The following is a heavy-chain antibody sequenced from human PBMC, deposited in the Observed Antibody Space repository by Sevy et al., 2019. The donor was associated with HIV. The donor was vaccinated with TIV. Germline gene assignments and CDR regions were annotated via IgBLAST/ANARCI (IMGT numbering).Heavy chain of an antibody. D-gene: IGHD2-21*02. J-gene: IGHJ4*02. CDR3: ASAHCGGDCYSAGIDY. Sequence: GESLKISCAASGFTFSSYEMNWVRQAPGKGLEWVSYISSSGSTIYYADSVKGRFTISRDNAKNSLYLQMNSLRAEDTAVYYCASAHCGGDCYSAGIDYWGQGTLVTVSS. V-gene: IGHV3-48*03. CDR1: GFTFSSYE. CDR2: ISSSGSTI.